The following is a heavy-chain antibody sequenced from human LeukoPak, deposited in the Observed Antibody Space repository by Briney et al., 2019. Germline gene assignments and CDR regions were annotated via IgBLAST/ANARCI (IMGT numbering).Heavy chain of an antibody. J-gene: IGHJ3*02. V-gene: IGHV3-21*01. CDR2: ISGSGDHI. Sequence: PGGSLRLSWAASGFTFSPYIMVWDRQAPGKGLEWVSSISGSGDHIYYADSLKGRFTISRDNAKNSLYLQMNSLRAEDTAVDYCSREPPVSGDDFDIWGQGTVVTVSS. CDR1: GFTFSPYI. CDR3: SREPPVSGDDFDI. D-gene: IGHD1-26*01.